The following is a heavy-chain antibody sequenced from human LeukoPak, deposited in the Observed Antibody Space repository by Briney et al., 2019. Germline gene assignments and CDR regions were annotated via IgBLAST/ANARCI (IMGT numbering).Heavy chain of an antibody. CDR1: GYSVGSAYY. J-gene: IGHJ5*02. Sequence: SETLSLTCAVSGYSVGSAYYWVWIRQPPGKGLEWLGTISHNGNAYYNPSLKSRLTMSVDTSKNQLSLNLDSVTAADTAVYFCARDPNWDSWFDPWGQGALVTVSS. V-gene: IGHV4-38-2*01. D-gene: IGHD3-16*01. CDR2: ISHNGNA. CDR3: ARDPNWDSWFDP.